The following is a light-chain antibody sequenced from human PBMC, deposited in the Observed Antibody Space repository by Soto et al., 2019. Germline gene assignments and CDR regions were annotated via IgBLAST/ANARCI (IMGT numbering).Light chain of an antibody. CDR2: GNS. Sequence: QSALTQPPSASGSPGQSVTISCTGTSSDVGGYNYVSWYQQHPGKAPKLLIYGNSNRPSGVPDRFSGSKSGTSASLAITGLQAEDEADYYCQSYDSSLSGVVFGGGTKLTVL. V-gene: IGLV2-8*01. CDR3: QSYDSSLSGVV. J-gene: IGLJ2*01. CDR1: SSDVGGYNY.